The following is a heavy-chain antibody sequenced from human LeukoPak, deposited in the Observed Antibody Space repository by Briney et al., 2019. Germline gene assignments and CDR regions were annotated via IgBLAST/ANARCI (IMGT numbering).Heavy chain of an antibody. CDR2: IIPILGIA. J-gene: IGHJ4*02. Sequence: ASVKVSCKASGGTFSSYTISWVRQAPGQGLEWMGRIIPILGIANYAQTFQGRVTITADKSKSTAYMELSSLRSEDTAVYYCARDLEESERDGYTSAGDYWGQGTLVTVSS. CDR1: GGTFSSYT. D-gene: IGHD5-24*01. V-gene: IGHV1-69*04. CDR3: ARDLEESERDGYTSAGDY.